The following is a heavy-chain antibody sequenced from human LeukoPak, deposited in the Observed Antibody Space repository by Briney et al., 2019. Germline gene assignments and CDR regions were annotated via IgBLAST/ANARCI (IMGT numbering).Heavy chain of an antibody. CDR2: INPSGGST. J-gene: IGHJ4*02. V-gene: IGHV1-46*01. CDR1: GYTFTSYY. CDR3: ARGSRRESVGAGYRAGYFDY. Sequence: ASVKVSCKASGYTFTSYYMHWVRQAPGQGLEWMGIINPSGGSTNYAQKFQGRVNVTRDTSTNTVYMELSSLRSEDTAVYYCARGSRRESVGAGYRAGYFDYWGQGTLVTVSS. D-gene: IGHD1-26*01.